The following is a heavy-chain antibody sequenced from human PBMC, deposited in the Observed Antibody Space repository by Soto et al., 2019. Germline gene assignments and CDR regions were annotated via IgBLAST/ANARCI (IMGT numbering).Heavy chain of an antibody. CDR2: ISAYNGNT. D-gene: IGHD2-15*01. Sequence: GASVKVSCKASGYTFTSYGSSWVRQAPGQGLEWMGWISAYNGNTNYAQKLQGRVTMTTDTSTSTAYMELRSLRSDDTAVYYCARMLLRAGYPYYFDYWGQGTLVTVSS. V-gene: IGHV1-18*01. CDR1: GYTFTSYG. CDR3: ARMLLRAGYPYYFDY. J-gene: IGHJ4*02.